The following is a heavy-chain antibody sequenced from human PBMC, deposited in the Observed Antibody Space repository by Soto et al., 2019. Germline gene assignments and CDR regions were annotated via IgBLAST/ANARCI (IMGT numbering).Heavy chain of an antibody. Sequence: QVQLVQSGAEVKKPGSSVKVSCKASGGTFSSYAISWVRQAPGQGLEWMGGIIPIFGTANYAQKFQGRVTITAYESTSTAYMELSSLRSEDTAVYYCARDAGITIFGVVIISADYYGMDVWGQGTTVTVSS. CDR1: GGTFSSYA. D-gene: IGHD3-3*01. J-gene: IGHJ6*02. V-gene: IGHV1-69*01. CDR2: IIPIFGTA. CDR3: ARDAGITIFGVVIISADYYGMDV.